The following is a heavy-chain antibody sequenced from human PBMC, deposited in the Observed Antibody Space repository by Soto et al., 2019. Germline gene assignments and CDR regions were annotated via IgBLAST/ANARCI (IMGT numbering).Heavy chain of an antibody. CDR2: INHSGST. CDR1: GGSFSGYY. Sequence: QVQLQQWGAGLLKPSETLSLTCAVYGGSFSGYYWTWIRQPPGTGLEWIGEINHSGSTNYNPSLKSRVTISVDTSKNQFCPKLTSVTAADTAVYYCARDKITGLFDYWGQGTLVTVSS. CDR3: ARDKITGLFDY. J-gene: IGHJ4*02. V-gene: IGHV4-34*01. D-gene: IGHD2-8*02.